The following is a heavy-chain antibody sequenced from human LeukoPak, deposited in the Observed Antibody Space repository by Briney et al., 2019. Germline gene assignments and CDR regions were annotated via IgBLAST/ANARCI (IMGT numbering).Heavy chain of an antibody. J-gene: IGHJ3*02. CDR2: IRSKAYGGTT. CDR1: GFTFGDYA. D-gene: IGHD3-10*01. V-gene: IGHV3-49*03. Sequence: GGSLRLSCTASGFTFGDYAMSWFRQAPGKGLEWVGFIRSKAYGGTTEYAASVKGRFTISRVDSKSIAYLQMNSLKTEDTAVYYCTGGLLWFGELCAFDIWGQGTMVTVSS. CDR3: TGGLLWFGELCAFDI.